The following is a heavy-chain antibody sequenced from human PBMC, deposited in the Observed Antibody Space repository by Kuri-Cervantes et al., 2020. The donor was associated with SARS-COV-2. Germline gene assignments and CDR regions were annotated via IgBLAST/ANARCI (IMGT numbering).Heavy chain of an antibody. CDR3: ALEIMSFFGMDV. CDR1: GFTCSCYA. CDR2: ISGSGKTI. D-gene: IGHD2-8*01. V-gene: IGHV3-23*01. J-gene: IGHJ6*02. Sequence: GESLNISCAASGFTCSCYAMAWLRQAPGKGVGRVSVISGSGKTIHYADSVHGLFTISRYNSKKMLYLQMKRLRAEDTATYYCALEIMSFFGMDVWGQGTTVTVSS.